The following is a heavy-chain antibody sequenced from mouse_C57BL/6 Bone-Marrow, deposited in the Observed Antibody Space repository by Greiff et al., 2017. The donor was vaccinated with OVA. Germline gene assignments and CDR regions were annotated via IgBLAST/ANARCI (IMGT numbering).Heavy chain of an antibody. J-gene: IGHJ3*01. Sequence: VQLQQSGAELARPGASVKLSCKASGYTFTSSGISWVKQRPGQGLEWIGEIYPRSGNTYYNEKFKGKATLTADKSSSTAYMELRSLTSEDSAVYFCARWNFITTARGFADWGQGTLVTVSA. D-gene: IGHD1-1*01. V-gene: IGHV1-81*01. CDR1: GYTFTSSG. CDR3: ARWNFITTARGFAD. CDR2: IYPRSGNT.